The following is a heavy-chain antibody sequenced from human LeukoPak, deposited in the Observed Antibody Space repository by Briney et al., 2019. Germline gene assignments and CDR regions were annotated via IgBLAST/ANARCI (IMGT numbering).Heavy chain of an antibody. CDR2: IKQDGSEK. V-gene: IGHV3-7*01. Sequence: PGGSLRLSCAASGFTFSSYWMSWVRQAPGKGLEWVANIKQDGSEKYYVDSVKGRFTISRDNAKNSLYLQMNSLRAEDTAVYYCARDATYDFWSGYTYYYYYYMDVWGKGTTVTVSS. D-gene: IGHD3-3*01. CDR3: ARDATYDFWSGYTYYYYYYMDV. J-gene: IGHJ6*03. CDR1: GFTFSSYW.